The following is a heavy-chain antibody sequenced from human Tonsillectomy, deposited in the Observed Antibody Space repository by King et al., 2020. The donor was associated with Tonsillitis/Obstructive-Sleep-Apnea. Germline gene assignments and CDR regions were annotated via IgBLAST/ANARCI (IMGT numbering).Heavy chain of an antibody. D-gene: IGHD6-6*01. CDR3: ARSYLSSPLSNWFDP. Sequence: VQLQQWGAGLLKPSETLSLTCAVYGGSFSGYYWSWIRQPPGKGLEWIGEINHSGSTNYNPSLKSRVTISVDTSKNQFSLELSSVTAADTAVYYCARSYLSSPLSNWFDPWGQGTLVTVSS. CDR1: GGSFSGYY. V-gene: IGHV4-34*01. CDR2: INHSGST. J-gene: IGHJ5*02.